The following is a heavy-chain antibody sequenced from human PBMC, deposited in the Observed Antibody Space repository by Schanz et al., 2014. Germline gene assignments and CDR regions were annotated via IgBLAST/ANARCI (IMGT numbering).Heavy chain of an antibody. CDR1: GDTLSSYG. V-gene: IGHV1-69*04. J-gene: IGHJ5*02. CDR3: ARGNPIFGVVILGWLDP. Sequence: QVQLVQSGAEVKKPGSSVTVSCKASGDTLSSYGISWVRQAPGQGLEWMGRIIPNLGSANYAQKFQGRVTTTADTSTSTVYMELSSLRSEATAIYYCARGNPIFGVVILGWLDPWGQGTLVTVSS. CDR2: IIPNLGSA. D-gene: IGHD3-3*01.